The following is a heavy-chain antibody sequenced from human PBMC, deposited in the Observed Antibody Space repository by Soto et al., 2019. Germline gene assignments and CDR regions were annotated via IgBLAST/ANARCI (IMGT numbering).Heavy chain of an antibody. CDR1: GFTPTTTP. CDR2: ISGTASRT. V-gene: IGHV3-23*01. CDR3: ATSFRYFDN. Sequence: GGSLRLSCAGSGFTPTTTPLSWVRQPPGKGLEWVTTISGTASRTYYVDSVKGRFFISRDNSKNTVTLQINNLTLDDTAVYYCATSFRYFDNWGQGTRVTVSS. D-gene: IGHD3-9*01. J-gene: IGHJ4*02.